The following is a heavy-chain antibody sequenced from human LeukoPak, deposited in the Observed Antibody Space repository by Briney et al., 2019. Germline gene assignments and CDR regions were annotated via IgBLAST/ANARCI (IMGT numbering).Heavy chain of an antibody. CDR3: ARVWVCSSTSCYGAMGFDP. CDR1: GGSISSYY. CDR2: IYTSGST. J-gene: IGHJ5*02. D-gene: IGHD2-2*01. V-gene: IGHV4-4*07. Sequence: PSETLSLTCTVSGGSISSYYWSWIRQPAGKGLEWIGRIYTSGSTNYNPSLKSRVTISVDTSKNQFSLELSSVTAADTAVYYCARVWVCSSTSCYGAMGFDPWGQGTLVTVSS.